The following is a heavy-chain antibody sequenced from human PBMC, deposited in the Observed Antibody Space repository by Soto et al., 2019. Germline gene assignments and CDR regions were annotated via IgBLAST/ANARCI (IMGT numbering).Heavy chain of an antibody. J-gene: IGHJ4*02. D-gene: IGHD6-19*01. V-gene: IGHV1-18*01. CDR3: AREGASGRGGLDY. CDR1: GYPFTTYG. Sequence: QVQLVQSGAEVKKPGASVKVSCKSSGYPFTTYGISWVRQAPGQGLEWMGWINTYNGNTNYAQKLQGRVTMTTDTSTSTAYMEQGSVGSDDTAVYYCAREGASGRGGLDYWGQGTLVTVSS. CDR2: INTYNGNT.